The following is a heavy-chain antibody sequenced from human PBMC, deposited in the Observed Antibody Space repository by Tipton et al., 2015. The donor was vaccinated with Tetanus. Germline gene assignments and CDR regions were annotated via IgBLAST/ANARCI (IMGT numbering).Heavy chain of an antibody. D-gene: IGHD2-2*01. CDR2: ISSSGST. CDR3: ARVACSSTSCYSHYFDY. V-gene: IGHV4-61*08. J-gene: IGHJ4*02. CDR1: GGSLRSGDHY. Sequence: TLSLTCSVSGGSLRSGDHYWSWIRQPPGKGLEWLAYISSSGSTNSNYSLKSRITMSRDTSKNQFSLKLASVTAADTAVYYCARVACSSTSCYSHYFDYWGPGSLVTVSS.